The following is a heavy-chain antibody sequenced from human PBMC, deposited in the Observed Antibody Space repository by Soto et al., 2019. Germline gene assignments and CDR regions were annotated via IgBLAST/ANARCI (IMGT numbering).Heavy chain of an antibody. CDR2: ISRDGRST. V-gene: IGHV3-64D*08. CDR1: GFTFSMHS. CDR3: VKEANPFINTLVVLIFDY. D-gene: IGHD3-22*01. J-gene: IGHJ4*02. Sequence: PGGSLRLSCSASGFTFSMHSMHWVRQTPGKALEYVSAISRDGRSTFYADSVKGRFTISRDNSKNTLYLRMNSLRSDDTAVYYCVKEANPFINTLVVLIFDYWGQGTQVPVSS.